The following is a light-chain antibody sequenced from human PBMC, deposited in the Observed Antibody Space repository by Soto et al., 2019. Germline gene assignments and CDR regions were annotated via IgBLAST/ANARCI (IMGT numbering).Light chain of an antibody. J-gene: IGKJ1*01. CDR3: QQTYSTLET. CDR1: KSITSY. V-gene: IGKV1-39*01. Sequence: DIQMTQSPSSLSASVGDRVTITCRASKSITSYLNWYQQKPGKAPKLLIYAASSLQSGVPSRFSGSGSGTDFTLTISSLQPDDFATYYCQQTYSTLETFGQGTKVEIK. CDR2: AAS.